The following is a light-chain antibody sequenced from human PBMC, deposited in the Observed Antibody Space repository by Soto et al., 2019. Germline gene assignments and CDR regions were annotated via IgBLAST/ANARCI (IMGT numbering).Light chain of an antibody. CDR1: QSVGNN. CDR2: GAS. Sequence: EIVMTQSPATLSVSLGERATLSCRASQSVGNNLAWYHQKPGQAPRLLIFGASTRATDIPARFSGSGSGREFTLTNSSLQSEDFGVYYCQQYNNWPGTFGQGTKVEVK. J-gene: IGKJ1*01. CDR3: QQYNNWPGT. V-gene: IGKV3-15*01.